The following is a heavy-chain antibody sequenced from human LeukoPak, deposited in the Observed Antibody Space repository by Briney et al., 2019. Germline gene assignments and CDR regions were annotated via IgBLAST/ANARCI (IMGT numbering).Heavy chain of an antibody. J-gene: IGHJ4*02. CDR2: LYYSGDT. CDR1: GGSMSRYY. Sequence: KPSETLSLTCTVSGGSMSRYYWSWIRQPPGKGLEWIGSLYYSGDTYYNPSLKSRVTISVDTSKNQFSLRLTSVTAADTAVYYCARYCTNGVCAYWGQGTLATVSS. D-gene: IGHD2-8*01. V-gene: IGHV4-59*05. CDR3: ARYCTNGVCAY.